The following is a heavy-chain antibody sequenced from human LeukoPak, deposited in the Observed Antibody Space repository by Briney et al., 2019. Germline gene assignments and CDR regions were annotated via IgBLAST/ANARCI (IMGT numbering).Heavy chain of an antibody. CDR2: INHSGST. Sequence: SETLSLTCAVYGGSFSGYYWSWIRQPPGKGLERIGEINHSGSTNYNPSLKSRVTISVDTSKNQFSLKLSSVTAADTAVYYCARRRRQLPPDYWGQGTLVTVSS. V-gene: IGHV4-34*01. D-gene: IGHD2-2*01. CDR1: GGSFSGYY. CDR3: ARRRRQLPPDY. J-gene: IGHJ4*02.